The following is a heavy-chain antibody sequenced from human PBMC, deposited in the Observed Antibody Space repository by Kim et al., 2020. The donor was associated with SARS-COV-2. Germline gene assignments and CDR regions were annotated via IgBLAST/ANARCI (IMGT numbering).Heavy chain of an antibody. J-gene: IGHJ4*02. Sequence: GGSLRLSCAASGFTFSSYGMHWVRQAPGKGLEWVAVIWYDGSNKYYADSVKGRFTISRDNSKNTLYLQMNSLTAEDTAVYYCVARLGELSLYHFYYWGQG. CDR1: GFTFSSYG. CDR3: VARLGELSLYHFYY. CDR2: IWYDGSNK. V-gene: IGHV3-33*01. D-gene: IGHD3-16*02.